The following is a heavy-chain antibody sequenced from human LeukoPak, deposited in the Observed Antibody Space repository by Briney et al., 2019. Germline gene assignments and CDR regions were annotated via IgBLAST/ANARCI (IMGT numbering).Heavy chain of an antibody. CDR3: ARRTVTTLNYFDY. V-gene: IGHV5-51*01. CDR2: IYPGDSDT. CDR1: GYSFTSYW. Sequence: GESLQISCKGSGYSFTSYWIGWVRQMPGKGLEWMGIIYPGDSDTRYSPSFQGQVTISADKSISTAYLQWSSLKASDTAMYYCARRTVTTLNYFDYWGQGTLVTVSS. J-gene: IGHJ4*02. D-gene: IGHD4-11*01.